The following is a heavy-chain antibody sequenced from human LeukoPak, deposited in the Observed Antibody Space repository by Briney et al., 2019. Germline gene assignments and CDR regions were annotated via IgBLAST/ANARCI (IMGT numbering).Heavy chain of an antibody. Sequence: GGSLRLSCAASGFTFSSYWMHWVRQAPGKGLVWVSRINSDGSSTSYADSVKGRFTISRDNAKNTLYLQMNSLRAEDTAVYYCARGRYNWNARYFDYWGQGTLVTVSS. J-gene: IGHJ4*02. CDR2: INSDGSST. D-gene: IGHD1-1*01. CDR3: ARGRYNWNARYFDY. CDR1: GFTFSSYW. V-gene: IGHV3-74*01.